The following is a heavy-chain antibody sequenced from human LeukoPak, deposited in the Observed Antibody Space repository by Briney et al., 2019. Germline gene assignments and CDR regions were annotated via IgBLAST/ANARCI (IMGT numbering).Heavy chain of an antibody. CDR2: IKQDGSET. Sequence: PGGSLRLSCAASGFTLFTYWMTWVRQAPGKGLEWVANIKQDGSETYYMDSVKGRFTISRDNAKNSLYLQMNSLRAEDTAVYYCTRDLEYWGQGTLVTVSS. CDR1: GFTLFTYW. D-gene: IGHD3-3*01. J-gene: IGHJ4*02. V-gene: IGHV3-7*01. CDR3: TRDLEY.